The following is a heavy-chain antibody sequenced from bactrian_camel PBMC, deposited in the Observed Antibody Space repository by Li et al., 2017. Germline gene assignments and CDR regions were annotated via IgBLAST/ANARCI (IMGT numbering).Heavy chain of an antibody. Sequence: HVQLVESGGGLVQPGGSLRLSCVVSGYFYSSCNMGWYRQAPGKERELLSTISRDGSTYYADSVKGRFTISQDNAKTVYLQMSSLNPEDTAIYYCNAQLSFAYSRQCTQFWGRGTQVTVS. CDR3: NAQLSFAYSRQCTQF. V-gene: IGHV3S53*01. CDR1: GYFYSSCN. J-gene: IGHJ4*01. CDR2: ISRDGST. D-gene: IGHD3*01.